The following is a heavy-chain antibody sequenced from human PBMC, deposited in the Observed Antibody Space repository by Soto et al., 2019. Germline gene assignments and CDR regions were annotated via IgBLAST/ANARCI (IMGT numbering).Heavy chain of an antibody. Sequence: SETLSLTCAVFGDSISSTNWWSWVRQSPGKGLEWIGEIYHSGSTNYNPSLKSRVTISLDKSKKQISLKLTSVTAADTAVYHCERKGYYDSSGHSFEYWGQGTLVTVSS. CDR1: GDSISSTNW. CDR3: ERKGYYDSSGHSFEY. D-gene: IGHD3-22*01. J-gene: IGHJ4*02. V-gene: IGHV4-4*02. CDR2: IYHSGST.